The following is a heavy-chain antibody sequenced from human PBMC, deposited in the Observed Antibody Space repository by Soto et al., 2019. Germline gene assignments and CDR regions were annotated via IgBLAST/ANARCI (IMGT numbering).Heavy chain of an antibody. V-gene: IGHV1-69*12. CDR3: ASHYDSSGYYYRGLDY. Sequence: QVQLVQSGAEVKKPGSSVKVSCKASGGTFSSYAISWVRQAPGQGLEWMGGITPIFGTADYAQKFQGRVMITADEPANTAYMELTSVRSEDMAVYYCASHYDSSGYYYRGLDYWGQGTLVTVSS. J-gene: IGHJ4*02. D-gene: IGHD3-22*01. CDR2: ITPIFGTA. CDR1: GGTFSSYA.